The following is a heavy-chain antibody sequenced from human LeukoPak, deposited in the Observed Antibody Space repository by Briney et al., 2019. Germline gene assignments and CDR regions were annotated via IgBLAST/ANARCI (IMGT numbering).Heavy chain of an antibody. CDR3: AKERGSSGYFDY. CDR1: TFIFDDYT. CDR2: ISWNGVST. D-gene: IGHD6-6*01. J-gene: IGHJ4*02. V-gene: IGHV3-43*01. Sequence: GGSLRLSCVASTFIFDDYTMHRVRQAPGKGPEWVSLISWNGVSTYYADSVKGRFTISRDNSKNSLYLQMNSLRTEDIALYYCAKERGSSGYFDYWGQGTLVTVSS.